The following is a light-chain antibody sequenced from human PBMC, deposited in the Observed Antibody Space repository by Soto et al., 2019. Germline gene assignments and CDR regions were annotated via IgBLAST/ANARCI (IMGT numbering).Light chain of an antibody. V-gene: IGKV3-15*01. CDR1: QSVSSN. CDR2: GAS. CDR3: QQFNNWPQT. J-gene: IGKJ1*01. Sequence: EIVMTQSPATLSVSPGERATLSCRASQSVSSNLAWYQQKGGQAPRLLIYGASTRATGIPARFSGSGSGTEFTLTISSLQSEDFAVYFCQQFNNWPQTFGQGTQVDIK.